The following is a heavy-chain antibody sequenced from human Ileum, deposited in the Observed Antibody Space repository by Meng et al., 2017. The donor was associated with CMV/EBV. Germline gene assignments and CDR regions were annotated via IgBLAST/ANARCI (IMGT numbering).Heavy chain of an antibody. CDR2: SSLNYDDT. J-gene: IGHJ4*02. Sequence: SSSFFYSDCIIHWLRQAPGQSVERNESSSLNYDDTRYSREFKGGVTVTSETSITTAYVDLYRLTADDSAIYYWARGSKRVGTYFDFWGQGTLVTVSS. CDR3: ARGSKRVGTYFDF. D-gene: IGHD1-1*01. V-gene: IGHV1-2*02. CDR1: SFFYSDCI.